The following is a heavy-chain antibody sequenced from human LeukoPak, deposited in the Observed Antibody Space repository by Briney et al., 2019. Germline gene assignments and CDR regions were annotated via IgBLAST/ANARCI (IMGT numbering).Heavy chain of an antibody. CDR1: GYIFTSYW. V-gene: IGHV5-51*03. J-gene: IGHJ4*02. CDR2: IYPGDSDT. CDR3: ARLVVAATEYYFDY. Sequence: KPGESLTISCRGSGYIFTSYWIGWVRQMPGKGLEWVGIIYPGDSDTRYSPSFQGQVTISADKSISTAYLQWSSLKASDTAMYYCARLVVAATEYYFDYWGQGTLVTVSS. D-gene: IGHD2-15*01.